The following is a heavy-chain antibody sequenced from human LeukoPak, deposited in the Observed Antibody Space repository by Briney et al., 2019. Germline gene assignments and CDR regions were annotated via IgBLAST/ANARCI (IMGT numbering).Heavy chain of an antibody. J-gene: IGHJ4*02. V-gene: IGHV3-30*18. D-gene: IGHD6-19*01. CDR3: AKGSSAWNEVFHFDY. CDR1: AFTFSSYG. Sequence: GGSLRLSCAASAFTFSSYGMHWVRQAPGKGLEWVTVISYDGSKKYYADSVKGRFTISRDNSKNTLYLQMNSLRAEDTAVYYCAKGSSAWNEVFHFDYWGQGTLVTVSS. CDR2: ISYDGSKK.